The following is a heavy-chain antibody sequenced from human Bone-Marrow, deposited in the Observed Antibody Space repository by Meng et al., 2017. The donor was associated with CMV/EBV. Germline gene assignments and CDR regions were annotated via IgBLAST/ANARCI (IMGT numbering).Heavy chain of an antibody. J-gene: IGHJ4*02. V-gene: IGHV3-53*01. CDR2: IYVDGNT. CDR3: ARGSATNPAFFDH. D-gene: IGHD2-8*01. CDR1: KFTISSSH. Sequence: GGSLRLSCAASKFTISSSHMNWVRQAPGKVLEWVSVIYVDGNTNYVDSVKGRFTISRDSLENTLYLQMNSLRAEDTAVYYCARGSATNPAFFDHWGQGTLVTLL.